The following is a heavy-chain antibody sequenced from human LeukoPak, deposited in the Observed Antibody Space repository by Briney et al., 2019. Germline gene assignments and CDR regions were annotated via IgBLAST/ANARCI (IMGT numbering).Heavy chain of an antibody. J-gene: IGHJ1*01. V-gene: IGHV1-46*01. CDR1: GYTFTSNY. CDR2: ISPSGGST. D-gene: IGHD6-13*01. CDR3: ARDLRPYSSSWEYFQH. Sequence: ASVKVSCKAFGYTFTSNYMHWVRQAPGQGPEWMGVISPSGGSTTYAQKFQGRVTLTRDMSTSTDYLELSSLRSEDTAVYYCARDLRPYSSSWEYFQHWGQGTLVTVSS.